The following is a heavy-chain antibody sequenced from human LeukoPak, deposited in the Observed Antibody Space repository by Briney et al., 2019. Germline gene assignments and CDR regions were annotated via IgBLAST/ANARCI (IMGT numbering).Heavy chain of an antibody. V-gene: IGHV4-59*01. D-gene: IGHD3-22*01. Sequence: SETLSLTCAVYGGSFSSYYWSWIRQPPGKGLEWIGYIYYSGSTNYNPSLKSRVTISVDTSKNQFSLKLSSVAAADTAVYYCARAPYYYDSSGPFDYWGQGTLVTVSS. J-gene: IGHJ4*02. CDR2: IYYSGST. CDR3: ARAPYYYDSSGPFDY. CDR1: GGSFSSYY.